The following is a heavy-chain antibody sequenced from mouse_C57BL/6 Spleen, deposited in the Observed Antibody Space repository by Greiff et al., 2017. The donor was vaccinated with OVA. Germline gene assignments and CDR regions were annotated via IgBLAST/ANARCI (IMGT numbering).Heavy chain of an antibody. V-gene: IGHV1-18*01. CDR3: ARFDYDCAY. D-gene: IGHD2-4*01. Sequence: VQLQQSGPELVKPGASVKIPCKASGYTFTDYNMDWVKQSHGKSLEWIGDINPNNGGTIYNQKFKGKATLTVDKSSSTAYMELRSLTSEDTAVYYCARFDYDCAYWGQGTLVTVSA. CDR2: INPNNGGT. CDR1: GYTFTDYN. J-gene: IGHJ3*01.